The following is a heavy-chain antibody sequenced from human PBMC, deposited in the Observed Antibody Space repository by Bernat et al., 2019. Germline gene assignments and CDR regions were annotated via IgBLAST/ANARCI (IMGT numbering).Heavy chain of an antibody. D-gene: IGHD2-8*02. CDR2: MKPKSGNT. Sequence: QVQLVQSGAEVKKPGASVKVSCKASGYTFTNYDINWVRQAAGQGLEWVGWMKPKSGNTGYAQNFQGRVTMTRDTSISTAYMELSSLMSEDTAVYYCAMMGDIVMVAYAIWGQGTMVTVSS. J-gene: IGHJ3*02. CDR1: GYTFTNYD. V-gene: IGHV1-8*01. CDR3: AMMGDIVMVAYAI.